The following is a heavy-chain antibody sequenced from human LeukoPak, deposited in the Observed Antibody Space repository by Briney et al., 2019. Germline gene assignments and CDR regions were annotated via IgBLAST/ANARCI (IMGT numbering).Heavy chain of an antibody. Sequence: SETLSLTCAVSGGSISSSNWWSWVRQPPGKGLEWIGEIYHSGSTNYNPSLKSRVTISVDKSKNQFSLKLSSVTAEDTAVYYCASLRGSSSPSDYWGQGTLVTVSS. CDR3: ASLRGSSSPSDY. CDR1: GGSISSSNW. D-gene: IGHD6-13*01. J-gene: IGHJ4*02. CDR2: IYHSGST. V-gene: IGHV4-4*02.